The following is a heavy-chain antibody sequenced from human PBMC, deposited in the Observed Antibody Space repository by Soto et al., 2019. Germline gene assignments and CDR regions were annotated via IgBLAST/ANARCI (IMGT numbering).Heavy chain of an antibody. J-gene: IGHJ6*02. CDR3: ARDPTYYDFWSGPVPGPNRNAPGYYGMDV. V-gene: IGHV1-69*06. Sequence: GASVKVTCKASGGTFSSYAISWVRQAPGQGLEWMGGIIPIFGTANYAQKFQGRVTITADKSTSTAYMELSSLRSEDTAVYYCARDPTYYDFWSGPVPGPNRNAPGYYGMDVWGQGTTVTVSS. CDR1: GGTFSSYA. D-gene: IGHD3-3*01. CDR2: IIPIFGTA.